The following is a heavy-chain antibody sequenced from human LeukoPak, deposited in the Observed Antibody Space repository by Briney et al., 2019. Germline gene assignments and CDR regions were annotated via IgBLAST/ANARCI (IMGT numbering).Heavy chain of an antibody. V-gene: IGHV3-49*04. CDR1: GFTFGDYA. CDR2: IRSKAYDGTT. Sequence: TGGSLRLSCTASGFTFGDYAMSWVRQAPGKGLEWVGFIRSKAYDGTTEYAASVKGRFTISRDDSKSIAYLQLNSLKTEDTAVYYCTRVPGSGSYPPTYWGQGTLVTVSS. J-gene: IGHJ4*02. CDR3: TRVPGSGSYPPTY. D-gene: IGHD1-26*01.